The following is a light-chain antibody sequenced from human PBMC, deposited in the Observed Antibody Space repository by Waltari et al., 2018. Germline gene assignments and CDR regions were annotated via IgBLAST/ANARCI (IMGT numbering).Light chain of an antibody. CDR2: EAS. Sequence: VVTQSPATLSLSPGERATLSCTASESVSNSLAWYQQNPGQGPRLLIYEASNRATGIPARFSGSGSGTDFTLTINNVEPEDFALYFCQQRFSWPPTFGGGTKVDI. CDR1: ESVSNS. J-gene: IGKJ4*01. V-gene: IGKV3-11*01. CDR3: QQRFSWPPT.